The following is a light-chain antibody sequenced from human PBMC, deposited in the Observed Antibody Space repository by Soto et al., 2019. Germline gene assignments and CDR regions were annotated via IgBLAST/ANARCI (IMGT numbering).Light chain of an antibody. CDR1: QDITSY. V-gene: IGKV1-17*03. Sequence: DIQMTQSPSAVSASVGDRVTITCRTSQDITSYLVWFQQKPGKVPERLIYGATNLQSGVPSRFSGSGSGTEFTLTISSLQPEDFATYYCQQSHRLPWTFGQGTRVDI. J-gene: IGKJ1*01. CDR3: QQSHRLPWT. CDR2: GAT.